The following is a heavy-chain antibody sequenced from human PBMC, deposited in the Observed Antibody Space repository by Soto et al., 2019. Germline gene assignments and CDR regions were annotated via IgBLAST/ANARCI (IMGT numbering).Heavy chain of an antibody. V-gene: IGHV3-23*01. J-gene: IGHJ4*02. CDR3: AKPRTLDYGDYVYQSYYFDY. CDR2: ISGSGGST. Sequence: HPGGSLRLSCAASGFTFSSYAMSWVRQAPGKGLEWVSAISGSGGSTYYAYSVKGRFTISRDNSKNTLYRQMNSLMAEDTAVYYCAKPRTLDYGDYVYQSYYFDYWGQGTLVTGSS. CDR1: GFTFSSYA. D-gene: IGHD4-17*01.